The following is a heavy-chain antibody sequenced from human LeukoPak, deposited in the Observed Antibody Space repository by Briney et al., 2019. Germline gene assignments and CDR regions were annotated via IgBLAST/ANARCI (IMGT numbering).Heavy chain of an antibody. CDR2: INPGGGTT. CDR1: GYTFTSYY. V-gene: IGHV1-46*01. CDR3: ARGGFTTMVRGVIITLDAFDI. J-gene: IGHJ3*02. D-gene: IGHD3-10*01. Sequence: ASVKVSCKASGYTFTSYYMHWVRQAPGQGFEWMGIINPGGGTTTYAQKFQGRVTMTRDTSTSTVYMELSSLRSEDTAVYYCARGGFTTMVRGVIITLDAFDIWGQGTMVTVSS.